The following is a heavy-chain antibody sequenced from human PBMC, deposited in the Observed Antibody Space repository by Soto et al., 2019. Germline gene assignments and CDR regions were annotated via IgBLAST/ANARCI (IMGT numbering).Heavy chain of an antibody. CDR3: AGMAYTSGLRVDP. V-gene: IGHV4-30-2*01. Sequence: TSQTLCLPCSFSGDSPSTTTYPWSCIRQPPGKALEWVGFIYRSGVTSYNPSLKSRVSISLDTSRNQCSLKVRSVTAADTAVYYCAGMAYTSGLRVDPWGPGTLVPVS. D-gene: IGHD6-19*01. CDR1: GDSPSTTTYP. CDR2: IYRSGVT. J-gene: IGHJ5*02.